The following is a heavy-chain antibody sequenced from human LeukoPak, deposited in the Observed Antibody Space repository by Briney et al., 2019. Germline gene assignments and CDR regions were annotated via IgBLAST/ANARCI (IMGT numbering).Heavy chain of an antibody. CDR3: ARSLAYCGGDCYPPFDY. CDR2: IIPIFGTA. CDR1: GGTFSSYV. D-gene: IGHD2-21*02. Sequence: ASVKVSCKASGGTFSSYVISWVRQAPGQGLEWMGGIIPIFGTANYAQKFQGRVTITTDESTSTAYMELSSLRSEDTAVYYCARSLAYCGGDCYPPFDYWGQGTLVTVSS. J-gene: IGHJ4*02. V-gene: IGHV1-69*05.